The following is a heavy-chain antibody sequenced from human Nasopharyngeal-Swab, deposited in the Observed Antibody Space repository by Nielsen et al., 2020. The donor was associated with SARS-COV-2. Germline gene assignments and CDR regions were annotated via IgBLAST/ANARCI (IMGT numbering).Heavy chain of an antibody. Sequence: ASVKVSCKASGYTFTSYYMHWVRQAPGQGLEWMGIINPSGGSTSYAQKFQGRVTMTTDTSTSTAYMELRSLRSDDTAVYYCASFASDCSGGSCYLSSFDYWGQGTLVTVSS. V-gene: IGHV1-46*01. D-gene: IGHD2-15*01. CDR2: INPSGGST. J-gene: IGHJ4*02. CDR1: GYTFTSYY. CDR3: ASFASDCSGGSCYLSSFDY.